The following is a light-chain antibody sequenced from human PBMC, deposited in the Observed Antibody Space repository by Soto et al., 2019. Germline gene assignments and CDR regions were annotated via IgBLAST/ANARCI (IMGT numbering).Light chain of an antibody. V-gene: IGKV3-20*01. Sequence: EIVLTQSPGTLSLSPGEIATLSCRASQSVSSNYLAWYKQKPGQAPRLLIYGASSRATGIPDRFSGSGSGTDFTLTISRLETEDFAVYYCQQYGSSPPLSFGGGTKVEIK. CDR3: QQYGSSPPLS. CDR2: GAS. J-gene: IGKJ4*01. CDR1: QSVSSNY.